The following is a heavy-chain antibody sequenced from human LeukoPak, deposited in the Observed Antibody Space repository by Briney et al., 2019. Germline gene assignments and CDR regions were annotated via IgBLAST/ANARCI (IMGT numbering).Heavy chain of an antibody. CDR3: ARDLTTSTHDY. V-gene: IGHV3-20*04. D-gene: IGHD1-14*01. Sequence: GGSLRLSCAASGFTFDDYGMSWVRQAPGKGLEWVSGINWNGGSTGYADSVKGRFTISRDNAKNSLYLQMNRLRAEDTAVYYCARDLTTSTHDYWGQGTLVTVSS. CDR2: INWNGGST. CDR1: GFTFDDYG. J-gene: IGHJ4*02.